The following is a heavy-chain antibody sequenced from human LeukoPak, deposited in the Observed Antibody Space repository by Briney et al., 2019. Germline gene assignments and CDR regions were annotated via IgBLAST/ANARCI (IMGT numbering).Heavy chain of an antibody. CDR3: ARASWVVVAATNDY. V-gene: IGHV3-7*01. Sequence: GGSLRLSCAASGFTFSSYWMSWVRQAPGKGLEWVANIKQDGSEKYYVDSVKGRFTISRDNAKNSLYLQMNSLRAEDTAVYYCARASWVVVAATNDYWGQGTLVTVSS. J-gene: IGHJ4*02. D-gene: IGHD2-15*01. CDR1: GFTFSSYW. CDR2: IKQDGSEK.